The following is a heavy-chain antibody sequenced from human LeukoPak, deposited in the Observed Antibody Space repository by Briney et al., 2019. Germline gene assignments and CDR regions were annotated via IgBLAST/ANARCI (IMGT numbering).Heavy chain of an antibody. D-gene: IGHD2-8*02. CDR3: ARLDIVLGFLRFDP. J-gene: IGHJ5*02. V-gene: IGHV4-59*01. CDR2: IYYSGST. Sequence: SETLSLTCTVSGGSINNYYWSWLRQPPGKGLEWIGYIYYSGSTSYNPSPSLKSRVAISVDTSKNQFFLKLSSVTAADTAVYYCARLDIVLGFLRFDPWGQGTLVTVSS. CDR1: GGSINNYY.